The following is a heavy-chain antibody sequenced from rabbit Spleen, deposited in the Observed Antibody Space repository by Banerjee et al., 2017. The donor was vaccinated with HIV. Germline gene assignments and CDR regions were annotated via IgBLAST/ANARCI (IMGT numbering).Heavy chain of an antibody. CDR1: GIDFSGTVY. Sequence: VESGGGLVKPGASLTLTCAASGIDFSGTVYVCWVRQAPGKGLDWIACIFAGSGGITYYANWPKGRFTISKTSSTTVTLQMTSLTAADTATYFCARNYVNAFDPWGPGTLVTVS. J-gene: IGHJ2*01. D-gene: IGHD1-1*01. CDR2: IFAGSGGIT. CDR3: ARNYVNAFDP. V-gene: IGHV1S40*01.